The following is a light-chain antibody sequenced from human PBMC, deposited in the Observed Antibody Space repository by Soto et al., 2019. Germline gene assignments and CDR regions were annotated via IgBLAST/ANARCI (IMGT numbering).Light chain of an antibody. CDR2: DAS. Sequence: EIVLTQSPGTLSFSPGERATLSCRASQSLSSSQLAWYQQKPGQAPRLLIHDASSRATGISDRFTGSGSGTDFTLTITTLEPEDFAVYYCQQYGSSPRTFGLGTKVEIK. J-gene: IGKJ1*01. CDR1: QSLSSSQ. V-gene: IGKV3-20*01. CDR3: QQYGSSPRT.